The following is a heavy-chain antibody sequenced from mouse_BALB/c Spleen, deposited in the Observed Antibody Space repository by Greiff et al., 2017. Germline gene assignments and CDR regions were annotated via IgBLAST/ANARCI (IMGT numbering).Heavy chain of an antibody. Sequence: EVKLVESGAELVRPGASVKLSCTASGFTFSDYYMYWVKQRPEQGLELIGWIYPENGDTEYAPKFQGQATMTADTSSNTAYLQLSSLTSEDTAVYYCNAWGGSSHFDYWGQGTTLTVSS. CDR1: GFTFSDYY. CDR2: IYPENGDT. J-gene: IGHJ2*01. V-gene: IGHV14-4*02. CDR3: NAWGGSSHFDY. D-gene: IGHD1-1*01.